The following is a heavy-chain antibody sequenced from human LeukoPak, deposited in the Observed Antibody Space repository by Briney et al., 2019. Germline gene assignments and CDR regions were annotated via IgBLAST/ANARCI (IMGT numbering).Heavy chain of an antibody. V-gene: IGHV3-53*01. Sequence: PGGSLRLSCAASGFTVSSNHMSWVRQAPGKGLEWVSTIYSGGSTYFADSVKGRFTISRDNSKNTVYLQMNSLRAEDTAVYYCVSFYETYWGRGTLVTVSS. CDR1: GFTVSSNH. CDR3: VSFYETY. CDR2: IYSGGST. D-gene: IGHD2/OR15-2a*01. J-gene: IGHJ4*02.